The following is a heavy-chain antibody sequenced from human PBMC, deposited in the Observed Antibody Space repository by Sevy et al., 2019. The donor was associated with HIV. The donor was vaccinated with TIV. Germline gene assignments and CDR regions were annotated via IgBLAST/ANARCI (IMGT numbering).Heavy chain of an antibody. CDR1: GFTFSSYA. Sequence: GGSLRLSCAASGFTFSSYAMSWVRQAPGKGLEWVSAISGSGGSTYYADSVKGRFTISRDNSKNTLYLQMNSLRAEDTVVYYCAKERWLRYPLRPVGVMSPRLPDIWGQGTMVTVSS. V-gene: IGHV3-23*01. CDR3: AKERWLRYPLRPVGVMSPRLPDI. J-gene: IGHJ3*02. D-gene: IGHD5-12*01. CDR2: ISGSGGST.